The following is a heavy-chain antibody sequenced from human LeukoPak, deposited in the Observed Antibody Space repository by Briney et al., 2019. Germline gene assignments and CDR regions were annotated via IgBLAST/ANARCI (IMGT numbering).Heavy chain of an antibody. Sequence: PGGSLRLSCAASGFNVSGNYMNWVRQVPGKGLEWVSTIYSGSSTYYADSVKGRFTFSRDNSKNTLYLQMNSLRAEDTAVYYCAREDTRTYYFDYWGQGTLVTVSS. D-gene: IGHD2-2*01. J-gene: IGHJ4*02. CDR2: IYSGSST. CDR1: GFNVSGNY. V-gene: IGHV3-66*01. CDR3: AREDTRTYYFDY.